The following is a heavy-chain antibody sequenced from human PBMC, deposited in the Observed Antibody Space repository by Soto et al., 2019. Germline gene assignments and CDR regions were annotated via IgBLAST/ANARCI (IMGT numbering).Heavy chain of an antibody. CDR3: ARGPGGPDGPGDY. J-gene: IGHJ4*02. CDR2: INAGNGNT. CDR1: GYTFTNYA. D-gene: IGHD2-15*01. Sequence: QVQLVQPGAEVKKPGASVKVSCKASGYTFTNYAMHWVRQAPGQRLEWMGWINAGNGNTKDSQKFQGRVTITRDTSASTAHMDLSSLRSEDTAVYYCARGPGGPDGPGDYWGQGTLVTVSS. V-gene: IGHV1-3*01.